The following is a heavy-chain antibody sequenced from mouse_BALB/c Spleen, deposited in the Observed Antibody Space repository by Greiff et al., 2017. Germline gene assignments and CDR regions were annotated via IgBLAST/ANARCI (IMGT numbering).Heavy chain of an antibody. CDR1: GYTFTDYN. D-gene: IGHD2-1*01. Sequence: VQLKQSGPELVKPGASVKLSCKASGYTFTDYNMHWVKQSHGKSLEWIGYIYTYNGGNGYNQKFKRKATLTVDNSSSTAYMELSSLTSEDSAVYYCAGGNYLFAYWGQGTLVTVSA. CDR3: AGGNYLFAY. J-gene: IGHJ3*01. CDR2: IYTYNGGN. V-gene: IGHV1S29*02.